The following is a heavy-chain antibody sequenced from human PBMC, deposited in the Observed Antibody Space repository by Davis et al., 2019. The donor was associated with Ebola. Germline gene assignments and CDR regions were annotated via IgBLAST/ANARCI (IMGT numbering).Heavy chain of an antibody. D-gene: IGHD4-17*01. Sequence: GESLKISCAASGFTFSSYELNWVRQAPGKGLEWVSYISSSGNTIYYADSVKGRFTISRDNAKNSLYLQMNSLRAEDTAVYYCARALRAYYYYYGMDVWGQGTTVTVSS. J-gene: IGHJ6*02. CDR1: GFTFSSYE. CDR3: ARALRAYYYYYGMDV. V-gene: IGHV3-48*03. CDR2: ISSSGNTI.